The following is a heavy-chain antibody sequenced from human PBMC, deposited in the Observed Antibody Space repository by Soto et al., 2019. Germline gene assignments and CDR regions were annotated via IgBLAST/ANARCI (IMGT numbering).Heavy chain of an antibody. D-gene: IGHD4-17*01. J-gene: IGHJ4*02. CDR2: IYYSGST. CDR1: GGSISSGGYY. CDR3: ARSSHSPVTTFAY. Sequence: SETLSLTCTVSGGSISSGGYYWSWIRQHPGKGLEWIGYIYYSGSTYYNPSLKSRVTISVDTSKNQFSLKLSSVTAADTAVYYCARSSHSPVTTFAYWGQGTLVTVSS. V-gene: IGHV4-31*03.